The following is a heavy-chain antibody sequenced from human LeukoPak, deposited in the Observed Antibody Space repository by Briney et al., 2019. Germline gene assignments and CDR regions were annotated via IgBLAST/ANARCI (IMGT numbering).Heavy chain of an antibody. Sequence: PSETLSLTCTVSGGSVNSGSYYWGWIRQPPGEGLEWIGYFHYSGTTNYNPSLKSRVTISVDTSKNQFSLKLSSVTAADTAVYYCARVDANWGVVDYWGQGTLVTVSS. D-gene: IGHD7-27*01. J-gene: IGHJ4*02. V-gene: IGHV4-61*01. CDR3: ARVDANWGVVDY. CDR1: GGSVNSGSYY. CDR2: FHYSGTT.